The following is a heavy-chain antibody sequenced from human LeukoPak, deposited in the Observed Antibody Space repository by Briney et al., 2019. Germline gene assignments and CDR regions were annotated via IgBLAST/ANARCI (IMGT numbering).Heavy chain of an antibody. V-gene: IGHV7-4-1*02. CDR3: ARVDDSSGYGPY. D-gene: IGHD3-22*01. J-gene: IGHJ4*02. CDR2: INTNTGNP. CDR1: GYTVTSYA. Sequence: ASVKVSCKASGYTVTSYAMNWVRQAPGQGLEWLGWINTNTGNPTYAQGFTGRFVFSLDTSVSTAYLQISSLKAEDTALYYFARVDDSSGYGPYWGQQTLVIVFS.